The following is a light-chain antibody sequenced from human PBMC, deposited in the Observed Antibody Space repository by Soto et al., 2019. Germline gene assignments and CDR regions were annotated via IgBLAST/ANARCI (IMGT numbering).Light chain of an antibody. Sequence: QSVLTQSPSASASLGASVTLTCTLSSGHSSYAIAWHQQQPEKGPRYLMKLNSDGSHNEGDGIPDRFSGSSSGAERYLTISSLQSEDEADYYCQTWGTGVVVFGGGTKLTVL. J-gene: IGLJ2*01. V-gene: IGLV4-69*01. CDR3: QTWGTGVVV. CDR2: LNSDGSH. CDR1: SGHSSYA.